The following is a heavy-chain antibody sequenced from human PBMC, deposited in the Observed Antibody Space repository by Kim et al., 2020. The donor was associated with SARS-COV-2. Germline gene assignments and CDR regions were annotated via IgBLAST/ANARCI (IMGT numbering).Heavy chain of an antibody. CDR3: AKSRDGYNNGPFDY. CDR2: ISGSGGTT. CDR1: GITFSNYA. D-gene: IGHD5-18*01. Sequence: GGSLRLSCAASGITFSNYAMSWVRQAPGKGLEWVSAISGSGGTTYYADSVKGRFTISRDNSKNTLYLQMNSLRAEDTAVYYCAKSRDGYNNGPFDYWGQGILVTVSS. J-gene: IGHJ4*02. V-gene: IGHV3-23*01.